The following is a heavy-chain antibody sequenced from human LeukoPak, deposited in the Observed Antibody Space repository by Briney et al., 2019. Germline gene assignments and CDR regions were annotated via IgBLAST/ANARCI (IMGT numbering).Heavy chain of an antibody. V-gene: IGHV3-30*18. D-gene: IGHD3-22*01. J-gene: IGHJ4*02. CDR1: GFTFSSYG. CDR2: ISYDGSNK. Sequence: PGRSLRLSCVASGFTFSSYGMHWVRQAPGKGLEWVAVISYDGSNKYYADSVKGRFTISRDNSKNTLYLQMNSLRAEDTAVYYCAKDLRSYYDSSGCDYWGQGTLVTVSS. CDR3: AKDLRSYYDSSGCDY.